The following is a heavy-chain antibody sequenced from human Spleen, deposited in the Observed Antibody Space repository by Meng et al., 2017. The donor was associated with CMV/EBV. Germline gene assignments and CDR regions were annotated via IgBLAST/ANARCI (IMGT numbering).Heavy chain of an antibody. CDR1: GFTFSTYS. CDR3: ARALRGSSYRLLGSPVAH. D-gene: IGHD3-16*02. CDR2: ISSSSTYI. V-gene: IGHV3-21*01. Sequence: GESLKISCAASGFTFSTYSMNWVRQAPGKGLEWVSSISSSSTYIYYADSVKGRFTISRDNARNSVYLQMNRLRAEDTAVYYCARALRGSSYRLLGSPVAHWGQGILVTVSS. J-gene: IGHJ5*02.